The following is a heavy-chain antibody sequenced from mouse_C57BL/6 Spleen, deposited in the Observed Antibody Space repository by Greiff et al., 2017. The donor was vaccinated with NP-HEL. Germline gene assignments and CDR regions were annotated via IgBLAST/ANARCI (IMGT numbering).Heavy chain of an antibody. J-gene: IGHJ1*03. CDR1: GYTFTDYN. V-gene: IGHV1-18*01. CDR3: ARCGYYGYFDV. D-gene: IGHD2-2*01. Sequence: VQLQQSGPELVKPGASVKIPCKASGYTFTDYNMDWVKQSHGKSLEWIGAINPNNGGTIYNQKFKGKATLTVDTSSSTAYMELRSLTSEDTAVYYCARCGYYGYFDVWGTGTTVTVSS. CDR2: INPNNGGT.